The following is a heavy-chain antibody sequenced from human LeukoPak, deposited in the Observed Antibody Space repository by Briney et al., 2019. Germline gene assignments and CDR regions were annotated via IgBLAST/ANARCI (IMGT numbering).Heavy chain of an antibody. J-gene: IGHJ4*02. CDR1: GGSISSYY. Sequence: SETLSLTCTVSGGSISSYYWSWIRQPPGKGLEWIGYIYYSGSTNYNPSLKSRVTISVDTSKNQFSLKLSSVTAADTAVYYCARSRHVSGSYSYFDYWGQGTLVTASS. CDR3: ARSRHVSGSYSYFDY. V-gene: IGHV4-59*08. CDR2: IYYSGST. D-gene: IGHD1-26*01.